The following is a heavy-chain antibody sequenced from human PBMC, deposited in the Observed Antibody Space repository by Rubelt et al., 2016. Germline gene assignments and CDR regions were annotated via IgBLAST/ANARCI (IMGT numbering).Heavy chain of an antibody. V-gene: IGHV3-33*06. CDR3: AKDRDYYDSSHPPGY. J-gene: IGHJ4*02. Sequence: HWVRQAPGKGLEWVAVIWYDGSNKYYADSVKGRFTISRDNSKNTLYLQMNSLRAEDTAVYYCAKDRDYYDSSHPPGYWGQGTLVTVSS. D-gene: IGHD3-22*01. CDR2: IWYDGSNK.